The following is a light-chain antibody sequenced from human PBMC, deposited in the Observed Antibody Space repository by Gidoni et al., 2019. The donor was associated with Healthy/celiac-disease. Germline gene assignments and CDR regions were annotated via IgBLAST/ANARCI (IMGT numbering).Light chain of an antibody. Sequence: EIVLTQSPATLSLSPGERATLSCRASQSVSSYLAWYQPKPGQAPRLLTYDASNRATGIPARFSGSGSGTDFTLTISSLEPEDFAVYYCQQRSNWPPGCSFXXXTKLEIK. CDR3: QQRSNWPPGCS. CDR2: DAS. V-gene: IGKV3-11*01. CDR1: QSVSSY. J-gene: IGKJ2*04.